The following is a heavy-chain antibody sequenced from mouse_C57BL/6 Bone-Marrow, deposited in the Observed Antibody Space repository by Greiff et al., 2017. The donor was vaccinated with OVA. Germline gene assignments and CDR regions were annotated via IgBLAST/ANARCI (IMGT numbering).Heavy chain of an antibody. D-gene: IGHD3-2*02. V-gene: IGHV1-52*01. CDR3: AREKDSSGYEDAMDY. CDR2: IDPSDSET. CDR1: GYTFTSYW. J-gene: IGHJ4*01. Sequence: QVQLQQPGAELVRPGSSVKLSCKASGYTFTSYWMHWVKQRPIQGLEWIGNIDPSDSETHYNQKFKDKATLTVDKSSSTAYMQLSSLTSEDSAVYYCAREKDSSGYEDAMDYWGQGTSVTVSS.